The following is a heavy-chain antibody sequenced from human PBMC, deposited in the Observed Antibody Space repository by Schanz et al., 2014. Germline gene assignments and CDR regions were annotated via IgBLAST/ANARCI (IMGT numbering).Heavy chain of an antibody. CDR1: GFTFSSYA. CDR2: TSSDGSLK. Sequence: QVQLVESGGGVVQPGRSLRLSCAASGFTFSSYAVHWVRQAPDKGLVWVAVTSSDGSLKYYADSVRGRFTISRDNAKNSLYLQMNSLRDEDTAVYFCARVDTIIRWGQGTLVTVSS. CDR3: ARVDTIIR. V-gene: IGHV3-30*04. J-gene: IGHJ4*02. D-gene: IGHD5-18*01.